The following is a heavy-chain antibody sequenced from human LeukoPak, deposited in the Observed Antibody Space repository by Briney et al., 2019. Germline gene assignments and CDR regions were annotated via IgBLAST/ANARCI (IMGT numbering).Heavy chain of an antibody. CDR1: GFTLSTYA. CDR3: ARAGGFGSYYRPNDAFDI. V-gene: IGHV3-21*01. D-gene: IGHD1-26*01. Sequence: PGGSLRLSCAASGFTLSTYAMSWVRQAPGKGLEWVSSISSSSSYIYYADSVKGRFTISRDNAKNSLYLQMNSLRAEDTAVYYCARAGGFGSYYRPNDAFDIWGQGTMVTVSS. J-gene: IGHJ3*02. CDR2: ISSSSSYI.